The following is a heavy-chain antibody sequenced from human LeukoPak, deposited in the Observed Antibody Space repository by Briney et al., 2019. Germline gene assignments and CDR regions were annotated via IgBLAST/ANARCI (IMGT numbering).Heavy chain of an antibody. D-gene: IGHD4-23*01. CDR1: GFTFSSYW. V-gene: IGHV3-74*01. Sequence: GGSLRLSCAASGFTFSSYWMHWVRQAPGKGLVWVSRINSDGSSTSYADSVKGRFTISRDNAKNTLYLQMNSLRAEDTAVYYCARDGALRGSGKGYDYWGQGTLVTVSS. CDR3: ARDGALRGSGKGYDY. CDR2: INSDGSST. J-gene: IGHJ4*02.